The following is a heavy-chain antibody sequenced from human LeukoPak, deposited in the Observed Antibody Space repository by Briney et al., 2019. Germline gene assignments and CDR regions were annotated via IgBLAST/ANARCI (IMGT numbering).Heavy chain of an antibody. D-gene: IGHD2-21*01. V-gene: IGHV3-23*01. Sequence: GGSLRFSCAASGFTFSSYAMSWVRQASGKGLEWVSSISGSVGRTYYADSVKGRFTISRDNSKNTLYLQMNSLRAEDAAVYFCAKAPVTSCRGAYCYPFDSWGQGTLVTVSS. CDR2: ISGSVGRT. CDR3: AKAPVTSCRGAYCYPFDS. J-gene: IGHJ4*02. CDR1: GFTFSSYA.